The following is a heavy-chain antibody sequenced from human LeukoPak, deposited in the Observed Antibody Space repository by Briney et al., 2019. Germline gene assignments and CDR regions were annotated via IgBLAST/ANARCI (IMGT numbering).Heavy chain of an antibody. CDR3: ARGVVPAAPDSDY. J-gene: IGHJ4*02. CDR1: GGSFSGYY. CDR2: INHSGST. Sequence: PSETLSLTCAVYGGSFSGYYWSWIRQPPGKGLEWIGEINHSGSTNYNPSLKSRVTISVDTSKNQFSLKLSSVTAADTAVYYCARGVVPAAPDSDYWGQGTLVTVSS. D-gene: IGHD2-2*01. V-gene: IGHV4-34*01.